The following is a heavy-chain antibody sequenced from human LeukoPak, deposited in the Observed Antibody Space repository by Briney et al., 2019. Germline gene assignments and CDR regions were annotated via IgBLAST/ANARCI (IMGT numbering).Heavy chain of an antibody. CDR1: GFTFSNYT. Sequence: PGGSLRLSCAASGFTFSNYTMHWVRQAPGKGLEWVAAISYDGSNNQYADSVKGRFTISRDNSKNTLYLQMNSLRAEDTAVYYCARDRGLCSGGRCYSGGFDYWGQGTLVTVSS. V-gene: IGHV3-30*04. J-gene: IGHJ4*02. CDR3: ARDRGLCSGGRCYSGGFDY. CDR2: ISYDGSNN. D-gene: IGHD2-15*01.